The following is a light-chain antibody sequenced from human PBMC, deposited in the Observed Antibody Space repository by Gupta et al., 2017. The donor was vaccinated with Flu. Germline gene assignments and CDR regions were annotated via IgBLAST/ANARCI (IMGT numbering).Light chain of an antibody. CDR1: QSVSSSH. CDR2: GAS. V-gene: IGKV3-20*01. J-gene: IGKJ1*01. Sequence: IVLTQSPGTLTLSPGDRATLSCRASQSVSSSHLAWYQQKPGQAPRLLIYGASSRATGIPDRFSGSGSGTDFTLTISRLEPEDFAVYYCQQYDSSPRTFGQGTKVEIK. CDR3: QQYDSSPRT.